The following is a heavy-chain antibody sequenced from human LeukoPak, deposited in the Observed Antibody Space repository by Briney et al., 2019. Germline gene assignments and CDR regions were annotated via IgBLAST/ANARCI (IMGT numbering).Heavy chain of an antibody. J-gene: IGHJ4*02. V-gene: IGHV3-23*01. CDR3: AKEQFVLRYFDWISRGGGDYFDY. Sequence: PGGSLRLSCAASGFTFSSYAMSWVRQAPGKGLAWVSAISGSGGSTYYADSVKGRFTISRDNSKNTLYLQMNSLRAEDTAVYYCAKEQFVLRYFDWISRGGGDYFDYWGQGTLVTVSS. CDR2: ISGSGGST. CDR1: GFTFSSYA. D-gene: IGHD3-9*01.